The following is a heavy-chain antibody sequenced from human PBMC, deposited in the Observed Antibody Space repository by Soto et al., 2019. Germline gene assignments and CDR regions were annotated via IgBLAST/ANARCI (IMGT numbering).Heavy chain of an antibody. CDR3: ARGLKNYYGMDV. Sequence: GGSLRLSCAASGFTFSDYYMSWIRQAPGKGLEWVSYISSSGSTIYYADSVKGRFTISRDNAKNTVYLQMNSLRAEDTALYYCARGLKNYYGMDVWGQGTTVTVSS. V-gene: IGHV3-11*04. CDR1: GFTFSDYY. CDR2: ISSSGSTI. J-gene: IGHJ6*02.